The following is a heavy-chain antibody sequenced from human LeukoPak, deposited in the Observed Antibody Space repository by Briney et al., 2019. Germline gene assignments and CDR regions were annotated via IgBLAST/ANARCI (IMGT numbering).Heavy chain of an antibody. CDR3: ASARSCGGDCPLGAFDI. D-gene: IGHD2-21*02. Sequence: ASVKVSCKASGYTFTSYYMHWVRQAPGQGLEWMGIINPSGGSTSYAQKFQGRVTMTRDMSTSTVYMELSSLRSEDTAVYYCASARSCGGDCPLGAFDIWGQGTMVTVSS. CDR1: GYTFTSYY. CDR2: INPSGGST. V-gene: IGHV1-46*01. J-gene: IGHJ3*02.